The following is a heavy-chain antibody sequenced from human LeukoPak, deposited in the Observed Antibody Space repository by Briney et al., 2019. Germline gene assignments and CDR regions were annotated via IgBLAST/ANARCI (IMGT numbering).Heavy chain of an antibody. CDR1: GYSFTGYF. V-gene: IGHV1-2*02. D-gene: IGHD2-8*01. CDR3: VRELRGLGYCTNIGCQTYVY. CDR2: INPNNGDT. J-gene: IGHJ4*02. Sequence: ASLKVSCKTSGYSFTGYFIHWLRQAPGQGLEWIGRINPNNGDTNYGQKFQGRVIMTRDTSISTAYMQLSSLRSDDTALYYCVRELRGLGYCTNIGCQTYVYWGQGTQVIVSS.